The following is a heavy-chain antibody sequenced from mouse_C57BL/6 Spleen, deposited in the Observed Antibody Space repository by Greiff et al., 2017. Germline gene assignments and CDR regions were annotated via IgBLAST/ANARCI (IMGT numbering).Heavy chain of an antibody. D-gene: IGHD4-1*01. CDR2: INPGSGGT. Sequence: QVQLQPSGAELVRPGTSVKVSCKASGYAFTNYLIEWVKQRPGQGLEWIGVINPGSGGTNYNEKFKGKATLTADKSSSTAYMQLSSLTSEDSAVYFCARDGTYYAMDYWGQGTSVTVSS. CDR3: ARDGTYYAMDY. CDR1: GYAFTNYL. J-gene: IGHJ4*01. V-gene: IGHV1-54*01.